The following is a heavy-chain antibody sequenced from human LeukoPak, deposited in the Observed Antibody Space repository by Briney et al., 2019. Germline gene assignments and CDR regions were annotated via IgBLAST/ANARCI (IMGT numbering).Heavy chain of an antibody. Sequence: GGSLRLSCAASGFTFSAYAMSWVRQFPGKGLEWVSGISGTGGNTYYADSVKGRFTISRDNSKNMLYLQVNTLTAEDTAIYFCAKDFEFKWQQPSDHWGQGTPVTVSS. CDR1: GFTFSAYA. V-gene: IGHV3-23*01. CDR3: AKDFEFKWQQPSDH. CDR2: ISGTGGNT. J-gene: IGHJ4*02. D-gene: IGHD1/OR15-1a*01.